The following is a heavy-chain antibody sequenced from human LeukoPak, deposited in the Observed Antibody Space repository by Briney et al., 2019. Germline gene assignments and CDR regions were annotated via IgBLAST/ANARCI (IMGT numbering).Heavy chain of an antibody. Sequence: PGGSLRLSCAASGVTFSSYAMSWVRQAPGKGLEWVSVISGSGGSTYYADSVKGRFTISRDNSKNTLYLQMNSLRAEDTAVYYCAKTASPWYYDILTGYADYWGQGTLVTVSS. CDR1: GVTFSSYA. CDR2: ISGSGGST. CDR3: AKTASPWYYDILTGYADY. D-gene: IGHD3-9*01. V-gene: IGHV3-23*01. J-gene: IGHJ4*02.